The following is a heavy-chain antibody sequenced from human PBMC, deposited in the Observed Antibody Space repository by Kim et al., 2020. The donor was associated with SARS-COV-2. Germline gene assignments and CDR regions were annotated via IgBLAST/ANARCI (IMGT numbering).Heavy chain of an antibody. V-gene: IGHV4-31*03. CDR2: IYYSGST. J-gene: IGHJ5*02. CDR3: AREWIAAAGIFLT. CDR1: GGSISSGGYY. D-gene: IGHD6-13*01. Sequence: SETLSLTCTVSGGSISSGGYYWSWIRQHPGKGLEWIGYIYYSGSTYYNPSLKSRVTISVDTSKNQFSLKLSSVTAADTAVYYCAREWIAAAGIFLTWGQGTLVTVSS.